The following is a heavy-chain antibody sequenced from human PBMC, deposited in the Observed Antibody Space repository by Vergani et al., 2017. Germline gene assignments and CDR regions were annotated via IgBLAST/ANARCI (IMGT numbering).Heavy chain of an antibody. V-gene: IGHV1-69*04. CDR1: GGTFSSYT. D-gene: IGHD3-10*01. CDR3: ARDRGIYYGSGKVGWFDP. CDR2: IIPILGIA. J-gene: IGHJ5*02. Sequence: QVQLVQSGAEVKKPGSSVKVSCKASGGTFSSYTISWVRPAPGQGLEWMGRIIPILGIANYAQKFQGRVTITADKSTSTAYMELSSLRSEDTAVYYCARDRGIYYGSGKVGWFDPWGQGTLVTVSS.